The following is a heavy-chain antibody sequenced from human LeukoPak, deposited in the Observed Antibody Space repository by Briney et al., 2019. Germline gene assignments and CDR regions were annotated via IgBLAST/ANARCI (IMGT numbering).Heavy chain of an antibody. J-gene: IGHJ4*02. CDR2: INPNSGGT. D-gene: IGHD5-24*01. V-gene: IGHV1-2*06. Sequence: ASVKVSCKASGYTFTDYYMHWVRQAPGQGLEWMGRINPNSGGTNYAQKFQGRVSMTRDTSINTAYMELTSLRSGDTAVYYCARATPGGLHGYSFDYWGQGTVVTVYS. CDR3: ARATPGGLHGYSFDY. CDR1: GYTFTDYY.